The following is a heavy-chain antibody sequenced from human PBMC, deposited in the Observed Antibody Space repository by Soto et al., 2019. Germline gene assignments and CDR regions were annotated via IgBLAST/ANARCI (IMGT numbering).Heavy chain of an antibody. V-gene: IGHV3-30*18. D-gene: IGHD4-17*01. CDR2: ISYDGSNK. J-gene: IGHJ4*02. CDR3: AKTRYGGNSPPSHY. Sequence: GGSLRLSCAVSGFAFSDYAFNWVRQAPGKGLEWVAVISYDGSNKYYADSVKGRFTISRDNSKNTLYLQMNSLRAEDTAVYYCAKTRYGGNSPPSHYWGQGTLVTVSS. CDR1: GFAFSDYA.